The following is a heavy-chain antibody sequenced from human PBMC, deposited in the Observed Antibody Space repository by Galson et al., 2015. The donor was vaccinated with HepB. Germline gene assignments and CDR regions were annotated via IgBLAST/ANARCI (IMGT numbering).Heavy chain of an antibody. CDR1: GFRFSSYG. CDR2: LSYDGDNK. CDR3: AKDLDSYSSTVTTADY. Sequence: SLRLSRAASGFRFSSYGMNWVRQAPGKGLEWVAVLSYDGDNKYYADSVKGRFTISRDNSKNTVFLQMSSLRAEDTALYYCAKDLDSYSSTVTTADYWGQGTLVTVSS. V-gene: IGHV3-30*18. J-gene: IGHJ4*02. D-gene: IGHD4-17*01.